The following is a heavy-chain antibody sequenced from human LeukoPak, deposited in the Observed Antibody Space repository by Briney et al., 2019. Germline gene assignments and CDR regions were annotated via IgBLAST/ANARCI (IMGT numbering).Heavy chain of an antibody. Sequence: SETLSLTCTVSGGSLTSYYWSWIRQPPGKGLEWIGHMSYSGSTNYNPSLKSRVTISVDTSKNQFSLKLSSVTAADTAVYYCARHTAMEYFDYWGQGTLVTVSS. CDR2: MSYSGST. CDR1: GGSLTSYY. CDR3: ARHTAMEYFDY. V-gene: IGHV4-59*08. D-gene: IGHD5-18*01. J-gene: IGHJ4*02.